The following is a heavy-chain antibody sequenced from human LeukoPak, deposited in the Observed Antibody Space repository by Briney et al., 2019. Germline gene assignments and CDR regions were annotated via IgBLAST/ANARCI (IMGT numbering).Heavy chain of an antibody. J-gene: IGHJ5*02. V-gene: IGHV3-30*18. Sequence: GGSLRLSCAASGFTFSSYGMHWVRQAPGKGLEWVAVISYDGSNKYYADSVKGRFTISRDNSKSTLYLQMNSLRAEDTAVHYCAKNSGSYIATWFDPWGQGTLVTVSS. CDR2: ISYDGSNK. CDR1: GFTFSSYG. CDR3: AKNSGSYIATWFDP. D-gene: IGHD1-26*01.